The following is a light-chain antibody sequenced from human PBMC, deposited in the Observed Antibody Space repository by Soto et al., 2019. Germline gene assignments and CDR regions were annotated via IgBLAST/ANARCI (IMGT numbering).Light chain of an antibody. CDR3: QQYNNWPPWT. CDR2: GAS. V-gene: IGKV3-15*01. Sequence: EIVMTQSPATLSVSPGERATLSCRASQSVSHNLAWYQQKPGQAPRLLIYGASTRATGIPARFSGSGSGTAFTITISSLQSEDFAVYYCQQYNNWPPWTFGQGTKVEIK. CDR1: QSVSHN. J-gene: IGKJ1*01.